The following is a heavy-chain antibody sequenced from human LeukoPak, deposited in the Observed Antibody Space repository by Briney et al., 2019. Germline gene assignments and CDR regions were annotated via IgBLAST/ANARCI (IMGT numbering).Heavy chain of an antibody. J-gene: IGHJ4*02. CDR2: IYYSGST. D-gene: IGHD6-13*01. CDR1: GGSISSGDYY. V-gene: IGHV4-61*08. CDR3: ARSYPGIAAAGLFDY. Sequence: SETLSLTCTVSGGSISSGDYYWSWIRQPPGKGLEWIGYIYYSGSTNYNPSLKSRVTISVDTSKNQFSLKLSSVTAADTAVYYCARSYPGIAAAGLFDYWGQGTLVTVSS.